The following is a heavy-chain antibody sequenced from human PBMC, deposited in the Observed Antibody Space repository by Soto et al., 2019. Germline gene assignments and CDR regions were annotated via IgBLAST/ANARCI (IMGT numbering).Heavy chain of an antibody. D-gene: IGHD5-12*01. CDR1: GYTFTSYY. CDR2: INPSGGST. J-gene: IGHJ4*02. V-gene: IGHV1-46*01. Sequence: ASVKVSCKASGYTFTSYYMHWVRQAPGQGLEWMGIINPSGGSTSYAQKFQGRVTMTRDTSTSTVYMELSSLRSEDTAVYYCARDQGPVEMATAAPFDYWGQGXLVTVSS. CDR3: ARDQGPVEMATAAPFDY.